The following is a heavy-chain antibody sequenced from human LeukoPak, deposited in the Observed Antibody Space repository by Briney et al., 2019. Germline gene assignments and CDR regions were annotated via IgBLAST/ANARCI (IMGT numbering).Heavy chain of an antibody. D-gene: IGHD6-6*01. J-gene: IGHJ5*02. Sequence: SETLSLTCTVSGGSISSYYWSWIRQPPGKGLEWIGYIYYSGSTNYNPSLKSRVTISVDTSKNQFSLKLSSVTAADTAVYYWARSSARFWFDPWGQGTLVTVSS. V-gene: IGHV4-59*01. CDR3: ARSSARFWFDP. CDR1: GGSISSYY. CDR2: IYYSGST.